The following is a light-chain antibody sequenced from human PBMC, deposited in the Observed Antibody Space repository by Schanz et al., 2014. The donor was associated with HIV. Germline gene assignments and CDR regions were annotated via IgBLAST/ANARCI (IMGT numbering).Light chain of an antibody. V-gene: IGLV1-44*01. CDR1: SSTFRSNA. J-gene: IGLJ1*01. Sequence: QSVLTQPPSASGTPGQRVTISCSGSSSTFRSNAVNWYQQLPGTAPKLLIYNTYHRPSGVPDRFSGSQSGTSASLAISGLQAEDEADFFCAAWDDTLNGYVFGSGTKLTVL. CDR2: NTY. CDR3: AAWDDTLNGYV.